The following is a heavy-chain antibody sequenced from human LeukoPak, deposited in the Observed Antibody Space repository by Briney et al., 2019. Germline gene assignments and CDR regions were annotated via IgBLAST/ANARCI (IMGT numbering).Heavy chain of an antibody. CDR1: GFTFNTNA. CDR3: AKCGNSGCHLIDY. D-gene: IGHD5-12*01. CDR2: ISGRTGGT. J-gene: IGHJ4*02. Sequence: PGGSLRLSCAASGFTFNTNAMSWVRQAPRKGLKWVSAISGRTGGTYYADSVKGRFTISRDNSKSTLYLQMDSLRAEDTAVYYCAKCGNSGCHLIDYWGQGTLVTVSS. V-gene: IGHV3-23*01.